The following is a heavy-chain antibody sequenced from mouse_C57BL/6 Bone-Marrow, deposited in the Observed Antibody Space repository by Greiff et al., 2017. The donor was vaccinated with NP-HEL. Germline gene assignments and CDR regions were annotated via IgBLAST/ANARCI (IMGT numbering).Heavy chain of an antibody. CDR2: IDPSDSYT. D-gene: IGHD1-1*01. CDR1: GYTFTSYW. Sequence: QVQLQQSGAELVKPGASVKLSCKASGYTFTSYWMQWVKQRPGQGLEWIGEIDPSDSYTNYNQKFKGKATLTVDTSSSTAYMQLSSLTSEDSAVYYCARWGSSDYWGRGTTLTVSS. CDR3: ARWGSSDY. J-gene: IGHJ2*01. V-gene: IGHV1-50*01.